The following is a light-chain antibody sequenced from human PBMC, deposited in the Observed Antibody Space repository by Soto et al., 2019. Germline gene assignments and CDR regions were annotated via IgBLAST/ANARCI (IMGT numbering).Light chain of an antibody. CDR3: RQRSNWSLFT. Sequence: EIVLTQSPATLSLSPGERATLSCRASQSVSSYLAWYQQKPGQAPRLLIFDASNRATGIPARFSGSGSGTTVSLPISSREPEDFAVYYCRQRSNWSLFTFGPGTKVDIK. CDR1: QSVSSY. J-gene: IGKJ3*01. V-gene: IGKV3-11*01. CDR2: DAS.